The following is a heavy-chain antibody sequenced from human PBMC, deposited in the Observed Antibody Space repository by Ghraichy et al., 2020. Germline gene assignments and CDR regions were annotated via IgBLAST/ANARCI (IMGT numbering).Heavy chain of an antibody. J-gene: IGHJ5*02. CDR2: ISFSGANT. V-gene: IGHV3-23*01. CDR1: GFPFSSYA. CDR3: AKAWGYCSAATCPSYNWFDP. Sequence: GGSLRLSCAASGFPFSSYAMSWVRQTPGKGLDWVSSISFSGANTYYAVSVKGRFTISRDNSKNTLYLQMNSLRADDTAVYYCAKAWGYCSAATCPSYNWFDPWGQGTLVTVSS. D-gene: IGHD2-15*01.